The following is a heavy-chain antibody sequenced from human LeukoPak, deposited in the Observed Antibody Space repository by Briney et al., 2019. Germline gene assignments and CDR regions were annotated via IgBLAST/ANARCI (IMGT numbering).Heavy chain of an antibody. J-gene: IGHJ4*02. D-gene: IGHD3-3*01. V-gene: IGHV3-7*01. CDR3: ARIGDYYDFWSGYYYFDK. Sequence: GGSLRLSCAASGFIFSSNWMSWVRQAPGKGLEWVANIKQDGSEEYYVDSVKGRFSISRGNAKNSLYLQMNSLRVEDTAVYYCARIGDYYDFWSGYYYFDKWGQGTLVTVSS. CDR2: IKQDGSEE. CDR1: GFIFSSNW.